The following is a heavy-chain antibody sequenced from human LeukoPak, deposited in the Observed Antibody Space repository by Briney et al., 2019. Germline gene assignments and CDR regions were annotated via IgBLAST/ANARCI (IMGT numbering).Heavy chain of an antibody. Sequence: PGGSLRLSCAASGFTFSSYGMSWVRQAPGKGLEWVSAINGSGGSTYYADSVKGRFTISRDNSKNTLYLQMNSLRAEDTAVYYGAKDQSSGWYLVVADYWGQGTLVTVSS. CDR1: GFTFSSYG. J-gene: IGHJ4*02. CDR2: INGSGGST. CDR3: AKDQSSGWYLVVADY. D-gene: IGHD6-19*01. V-gene: IGHV3-23*01.